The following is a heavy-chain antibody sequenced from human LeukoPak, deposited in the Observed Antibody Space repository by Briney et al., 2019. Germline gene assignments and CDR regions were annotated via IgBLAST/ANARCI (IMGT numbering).Heavy chain of an antibody. J-gene: IGHJ6*03. D-gene: IGHD3-10*01. V-gene: IGHV3-15*01. CDR1: GFTFSNAW. CDR2: IKSKTDGGTT. Sequence: GGSLRLSCAASGFTFSNAWMSWVRQAPGKGLEWVGRIKSKTDGGTTDYAAPVKGRFTISRDDSKNTLYLQMNSLKTEDTAVYYCTTAFTMARGVIYYYMDVWGKGTTVTISS. CDR3: TTAFTMARGVIYYYMDV.